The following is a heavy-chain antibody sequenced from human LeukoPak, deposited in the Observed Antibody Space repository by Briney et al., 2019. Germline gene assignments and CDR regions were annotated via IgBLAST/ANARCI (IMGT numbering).Heavy chain of an antibody. CDR1: GFTFSSYW. Sequence: PGGSLRLSCAAPGFTFSSYWMTWVRQAPGKGLEWVAHVKPDGSEKSYVDSVKGRFTISRDNAQNSLYLQMNSLRAEDTAVYYCARDRGYYVFDYWGQGTLVTVSS. CDR3: ARDRGYYVFDY. D-gene: IGHD3-22*01. J-gene: IGHJ4*02. CDR2: VKPDGSEK. V-gene: IGHV3-7*01.